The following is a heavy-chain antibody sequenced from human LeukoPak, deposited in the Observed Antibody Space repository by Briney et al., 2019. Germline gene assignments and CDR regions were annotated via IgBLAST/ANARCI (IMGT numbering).Heavy chain of an antibody. D-gene: IGHD3-10*01. CDR2: IYTSGST. CDR3: ARDTITMVRGVIILFDY. J-gene: IGHJ4*02. Sequence: SETLSLTSAVSGGSISSYYWSWIRQPPGKGLEWIGRIYTSGSTNYNPSLKSRVTMSVDTSKNQFSLKLSSVTAADTAVYYCARDTITMVRGVIILFDYWGQGTLVTVSS. CDR1: GGSISSYY. V-gene: IGHV4-4*07.